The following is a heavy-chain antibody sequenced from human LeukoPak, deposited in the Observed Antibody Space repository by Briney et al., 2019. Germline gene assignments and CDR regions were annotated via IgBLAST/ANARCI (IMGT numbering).Heavy chain of an antibody. Sequence: SVKVSCKGSGGTFSSYAISWVRQAPGQGAELMGGIIPIFGTANYAQKFQGRVTITADESTSTAYMELSSLRSEDTAVYYCARDGPPSYYYDSRSDYFDYWGQGTLVTVSS. CDR1: GGTFSSYA. D-gene: IGHD3-22*01. CDR2: IIPIFGTA. V-gene: IGHV1-69*13. CDR3: ARDGPPSYYYDSRSDYFDY. J-gene: IGHJ4*02.